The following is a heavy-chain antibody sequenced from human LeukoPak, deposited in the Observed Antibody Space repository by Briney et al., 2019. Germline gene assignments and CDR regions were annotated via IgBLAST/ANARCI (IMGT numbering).Heavy chain of an antibody. CDR3: ARAIGYCSSTSCYDARYYYYYMDV. CDR2: INTNTGNP. Sequence: ASVKVSCKASGYTFTGYYMHWVRQAPGQGLEWMGWINTNTGNPTYAQGFTGRVVFSLDTSVSTAYLQISSLKAEDTAVYYCARAIGYCSSTSCYDARYYYYYMDVWGKGTTVTVSS. CDR1: GYTFTGYY. V-gene: IGHV7-4-1*02. J-gene: IGHJ6*03. D-gene: IGHD2-2*01.